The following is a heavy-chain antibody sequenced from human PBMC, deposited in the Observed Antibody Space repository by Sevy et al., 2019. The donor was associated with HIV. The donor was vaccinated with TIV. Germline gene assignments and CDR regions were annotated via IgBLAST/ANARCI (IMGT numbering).Heavy chain of an antibody. CDR2: ILYEGSNK. V-gene: IGHV3-33*01. Sequence: GGSLRLSCAASGFSFDRYGMHWVRQAPGKGLEWVAVILYEGSNKDYGDSVRGRFTISRDNSKNTLYLQMNSLRVDDTAVYYCATGRDYGSGSYDYWGPGTLVTVSS. CDR1: GFSFDRYG. D-gene: IGHD3-10*01. CDR3: ATGRDYGSGSYDY. J-gene: IGHJ4*02.